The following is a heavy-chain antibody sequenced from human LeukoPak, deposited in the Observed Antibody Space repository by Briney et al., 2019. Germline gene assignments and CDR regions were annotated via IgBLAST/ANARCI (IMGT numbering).Heavy chain of an antibody. J-gene: IGHJ4*02. CDR2: MFDSVTS. CDR1: RGGFSSHY. D-gene: IGHD5-18*01. V-gene: IGHV4-59*11. CDR3: ATIKRGYPFGYFDF. Sequence: CELLSLTFDVPRGGFSSHYWGWMRQSTGKGLEWIAYMFDSVTSKDNMSDSVTSKDNPSLKSRLTLSADTSKNQFSLRLSYVTAADTAVYYCATIKRGYPFGYFDFWGQGILVTVSS.